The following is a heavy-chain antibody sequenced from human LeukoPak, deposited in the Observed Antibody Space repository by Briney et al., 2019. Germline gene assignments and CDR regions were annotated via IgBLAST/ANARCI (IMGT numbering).Heavy chain of an antibody. CDR1: GYTFSNYY. CDR2: MNPDSSHT. V-gene: IGHV1-8*02. CDR3: TAGWDY. J-gene: IGHJ4*02. Sequence: GASVKVSCKAFGYTFSNYYMHWVRQAPGQGLEWMGWMNPDSSHTGSAQNFQGRLTMTGNTSIVTAYLELSSLTSEDTAVYYCTAGWDYWGQGTLVIVSS.